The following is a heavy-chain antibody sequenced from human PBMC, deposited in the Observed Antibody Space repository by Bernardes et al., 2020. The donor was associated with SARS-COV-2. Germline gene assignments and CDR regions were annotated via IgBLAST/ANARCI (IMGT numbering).Heavy chain of an antibody. CDR2: INRDGSDK. CDR3: SSDYDSGH. V-gene: IGHV3-7*01. CDR1: GFTISSYC. J-gene: IGHJ4*02. D-gene: IGHD5-12*01. Sequence: GGSLRLSCAASGFTISSYCMNWVRQAPGKGLEWVSNINRDGSDKYYVGSVKGRFTISRDNAKNSLFLQMNSLRAEDTAVYYCSSDYDSGHWGRGTPVTVSS.